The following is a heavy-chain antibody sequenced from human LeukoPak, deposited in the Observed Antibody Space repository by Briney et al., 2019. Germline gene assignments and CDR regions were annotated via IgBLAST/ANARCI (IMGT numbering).Heavy chain of an antibody. J-gene: IGHJ3*02. V-gene: IGHV4-31*03. CDR3: ARNPLWFGEWENAFDI. D-gene: IGHD3-10*01. CDR2: IYYSGST. Sequence: SQTLSLTCTVSGGSISSGGYYWSWIRQHPGKGLEWIGYIYYSGSTYYNPSLKSRVTISVDTSKNQFSLKLSSVTAADTAVYYCARNPLWFGEWENAFDIWGQGTMVTVSS. CDR1: GGSISSGGYY.